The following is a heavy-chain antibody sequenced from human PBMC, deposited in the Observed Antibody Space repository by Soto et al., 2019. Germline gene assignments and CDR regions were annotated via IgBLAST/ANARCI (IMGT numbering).Heavy chain of an antibody. CDR3: ARYSSGWPYYFDY. Sequence: PGESLKISCNGSGYSFTSYWIAWVRQMPGKVLEWMGIIYLSDSDTRYSPSFQGRVTISADKSISTAYLQWSSLKASDTAMYYCARYSSGWPYYFDYWGQGTLVTVSS. CDR2: IYLSDSDT. V-gene: IGHV5-51*01. J-gene: IGHJ4*02. CDR1: GYSFTSYW. D-gene: IGHD6-19*01.